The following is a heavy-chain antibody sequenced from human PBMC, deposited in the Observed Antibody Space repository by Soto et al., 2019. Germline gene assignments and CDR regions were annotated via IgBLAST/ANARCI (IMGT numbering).Heavy chain of an antibody. CDR1: GFSLSTSGMR. Sequence: SGPTLVNPTQTLTLTCTFSGFSLSTSGMRVNWIRQPPGRALEWLARIDWDDDKFYSTSLKTRLTISKDTSKNQVVLTMTNMDPVDTATYYCARMPQTTNALDIWGQGTMVTVSS. CDR2: IDWDDDK. CDR3: ARMPQTTNALDI. J-gene: IGHJ3*02. D-gene: IGHD1-7*01. V-gene: IGHV2-70*04.